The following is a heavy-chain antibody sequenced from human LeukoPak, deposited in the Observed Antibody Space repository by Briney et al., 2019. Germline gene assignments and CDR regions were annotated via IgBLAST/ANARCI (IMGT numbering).Heavy chain of an antibody. D-gene: IGHD2-2*01. J-gene: IGHJ6*03. CDR2: IIPIFGTA. CDR3: ARVVPAATNYYYYYMDV. Sequence: SVKVSCKASGGTFSSYAISWVRQAPGQGLEWMGGIIPIFGTANYAQKFQGRVTITTDKSTSTAYMELSSLRSEDTAVYYCARVVPAATNYYYYYMDVWGKGTTVTVSS. CDR1: GGTFSSYA. V-gene: IGHV1-69*05.